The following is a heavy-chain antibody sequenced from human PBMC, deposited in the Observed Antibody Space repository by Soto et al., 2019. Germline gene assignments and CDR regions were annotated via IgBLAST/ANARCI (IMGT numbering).Heavy chain of an antibody. CDR2: TYYRSKWYN. D-gene: IGHD2-15*01. CDR3: ARGSGGSCPRRFDP. Sequence: QTLTLTCAMSGEGVSCNSVAWNWIRQSPSRGLEWLGRTYYRSKWYNDYAVSVKSRVTINPDTSKNQFSLQLNSVTPEDTAVYYCARGSGGSCPRRFDPWGQGTLVTVSS. CDR1: GEGVSCNSVA. J-gene: IGHJ5*02. V-gene: IGHV6-1*01.